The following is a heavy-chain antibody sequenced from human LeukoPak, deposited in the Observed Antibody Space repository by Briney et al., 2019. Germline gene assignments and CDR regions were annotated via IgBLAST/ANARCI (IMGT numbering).Heavy chain of an antibody. V-gene: IGHV4-39*01. D-gene: IGHD5-12*01. Sequence: TSETLSLTCTVSGGSISRSSYYWGWIRQPPGKGLEWIGSIHYTGSTYYNPSLKSRVTISVDTSKNQFSLKVSSVTAADTAVYYCARLYSGYDPPDYWGQGTLVTVSS. CDR3: ARLYSGYDPPDY. CDR1: GGSISRSSYY. J-gene: IGHJ4*02. CDR2: IHYTGST.